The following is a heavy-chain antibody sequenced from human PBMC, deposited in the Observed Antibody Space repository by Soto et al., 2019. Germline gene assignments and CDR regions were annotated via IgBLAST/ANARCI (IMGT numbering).Heavy chain of an antibody. Sequence: GGSLRLSCAASGFTFSSYSMNWVRQAPGKGLEWVSSISSSSSYIYYADSVKGRFTISRDTSKNQFSLKLSSVTAADTAVYYCASGYCSGGSCYWGNYFDYWGQGTLVTVSS. CDR2: ISSSSSYI. CDR1: GFTFSSYS. J-gene: IGHJ4*02. D-gene: IGHD2-15*01. V-gene: IGHV3-21*04. CDR3: ASGYCSGGSCYWGNYFDY.